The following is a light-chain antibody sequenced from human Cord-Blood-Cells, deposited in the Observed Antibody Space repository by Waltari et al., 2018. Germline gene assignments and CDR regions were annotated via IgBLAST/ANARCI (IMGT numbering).Light chain of an antibody. CDR3: SSYTSSSTLV. J-gene: IGLJ2*01. CDR1: SSDVGGYNY. V-gene: IGLV2-14*01. CDR2: DVS. Sequence: QSALTQPASVSGSPGQSITISCTGTSSDVGGYNYVSWYQQHPGQAPQVMIYDVSNRRSGVSNRFSGSKSGNTASLTISGLQAEDDAVYYCSSYTSSSTLVFGGGTKRTVL.